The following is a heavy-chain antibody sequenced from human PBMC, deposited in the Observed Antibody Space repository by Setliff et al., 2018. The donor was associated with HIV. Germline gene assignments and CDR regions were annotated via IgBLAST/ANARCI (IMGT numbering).Heavy chain of an antibody. Sequence: SETLSLTCTVSSGSISSYYWSWIRQPPGKGLEWLGHIYSSGSTNYNPSLKSRVTISVDTSKNQFSLKLYSVTAADTAVYYCARAYFGSGIYYWGQGTLVTVS. D-gene: IGHD3-10*01. J-gene: IGHJ4*02. V-gene: IGHV4-4*09. CDR2: IYSSGST. CDR1: SGSISSYY. CDR3: ARAYFGSGIYY.